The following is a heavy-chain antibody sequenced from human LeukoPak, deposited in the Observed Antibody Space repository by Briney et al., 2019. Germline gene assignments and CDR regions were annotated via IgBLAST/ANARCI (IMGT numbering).Heavy chain of an antibody. CDR3: ARDRPKRDCSSTSCYWLAWDYYYYGMDV. Sequence: ASVKDSCKASGGTFSSYAISWVRQAPGQGLEWMGGIIPIFGTANYAQKFQGRVTITADESTSTAYMELSSLRSEDTAVYYCARDRPKRDCSSTSCYWLAWDYYYYGMDVWGQGTTVTVSS. V-gene: IGHV1-69*13. CDR1: GGTFSSYA. J-gene: IGHJ6*02. D-gene: IGHD2-2*01. CDR2: IIPIFGTA.